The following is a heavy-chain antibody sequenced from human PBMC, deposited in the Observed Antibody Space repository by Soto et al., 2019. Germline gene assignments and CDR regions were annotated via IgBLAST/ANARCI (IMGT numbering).Heavy chain of an antibody. V-gene: IGHV3-30-3*01. Sequence: PGGSLRLSCAASGFTFSSYAMHWVRQAPGKGLEWVAVISYDGSNKYYADSVKGRFTISRDNSKNTLYLQMNSLRAEDTAVYYCARDLRGYSNCYYGMDVWGQGTTVTVSS. CDR2: ISYDGSNK. CDR3: ARDLRGYSNCYYGMDV. CDR1: GFTFSSYA. J-gene: IGHJ6*02. D-gene: IGHD6-25*01.